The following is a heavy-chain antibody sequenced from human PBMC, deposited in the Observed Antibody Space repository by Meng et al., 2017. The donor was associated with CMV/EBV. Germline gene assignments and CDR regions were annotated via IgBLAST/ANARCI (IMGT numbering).Heavy chain of an antibody. CDR2: ISAYNGNT. D-gene: IGHD3-3*01. CDR1: GYTFTSYG. V-gene: IGHV1-18*01. J-gene: IGHJ4*02. CDR3: ARAMDFWSGYYNLGD. Sequence: QVQLVQSGAEVKKRGASVKVFCKASGYTFTSYGISWVRQAPGQGLEWMGWISAYNGNTNYAQKLQGRVTMTTDTSTSTAYMELRSLRSDDTAVYYCARAMDFWSGYYNLGDWGQGTLVTVAS.